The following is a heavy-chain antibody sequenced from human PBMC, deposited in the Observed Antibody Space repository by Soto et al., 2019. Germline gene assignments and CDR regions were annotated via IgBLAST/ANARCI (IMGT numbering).Heavy chain of an antibody. CDR2: IIPIFGTA. J-gene: IGHJ6*02. CDR1: GGTFSSYA. CDR3: ARHDSSGYYYPNYYYYGMDV. D-gene: IGHD3-22*01. Sequence: QVQLVQSGAEVKKPGSSVKVSCKASGGTFSSYAISWVRQAPGQGLEWMGGIIPIFGTANYAQKFQGRVTITADESKSTDCMELSSLRSEDTAVYYCARHDSSGYYYPNYYYYGMDVWGQGTTVTVSS. V-gene: IGHV1-69*01.